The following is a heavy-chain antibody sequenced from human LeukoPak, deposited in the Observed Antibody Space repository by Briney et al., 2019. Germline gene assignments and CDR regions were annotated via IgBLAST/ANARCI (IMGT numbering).Heavy chain of an antibody. CDR1: GFTFTSYS. Sequence: GGSLRLSCAASGFTFTSYSMDWVRQAPGKGLEWVSYITSSSSTIYYADSVKGRFTISRDNAKNSLCLQMNSLRAEDTAVYYCAREDNWGQGTLVTVSS. V-gene: IGHV3-48*04. CDR2: ITSSSSTI. CDR3: AREDN. J-gene: IGHJ4*02.